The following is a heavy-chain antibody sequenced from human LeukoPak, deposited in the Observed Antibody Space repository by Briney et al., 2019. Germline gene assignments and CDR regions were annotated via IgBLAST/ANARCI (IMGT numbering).Heavy chain of an antibody. CDR1: GGTFISYA. CDR2: IIPIFGTA. D-gene: IGHD3-3*01. V-gene: IGHV1-69*13. J-gene: IGHJ4*02. CDR3: ARDPIFGVVIIPYFDY. Sequence: ASVKVSCKASGGTFISYAISWVRQAPGQGLEWMGGIIPIFGTANYAQKFQGRVTITADESTSTAYMELSSLRSEDSAVYSCARDPIFGVVIIPYFDYWGQGTLVTVSS.